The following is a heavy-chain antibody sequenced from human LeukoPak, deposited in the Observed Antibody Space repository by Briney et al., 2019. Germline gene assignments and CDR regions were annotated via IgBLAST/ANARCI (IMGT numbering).Heavy chain of an antibody. V-gene: IGHV3-23*01. CDR1: GFTFSSSA. CDR3: AKGYYGSGSYGWFDY. D-gene: IGHD3-10*01. CDR2: ISGSGDRT. Sequence: GSLRLSCAASGFTFSSSAMSWVRQAPGKGLEWVSTISGSGDRTYYADSVKGRFTISRDNSKNTLFLHMNSLRAEDTAVYSCAKGYYGSGSYGWFDYWGQGTLVTVSS. J-gene: IGHJ4*02.